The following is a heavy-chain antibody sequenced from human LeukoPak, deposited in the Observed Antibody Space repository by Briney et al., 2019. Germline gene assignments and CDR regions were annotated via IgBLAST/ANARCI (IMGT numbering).Heavy chain of an antibody. CDR1: GYTFTSYG. V-gene: IGHV1-18*01. CDR3: AKGRGGYDPGADWFDP. Sequence: ASVKVSCKASGYTFTSYGISWVRQAPGQGLEWMGWISAYNGNTNYAQKLQGRVTMTTDTSTSTAYMELRSLRSDDTAVYYCAKGRGGYDPGADWFDPWGQGTLVTVSS. D-gene: IGHD5-12*01. J-gene: IGHJ5*02. CDR2: ISAYNGNT.